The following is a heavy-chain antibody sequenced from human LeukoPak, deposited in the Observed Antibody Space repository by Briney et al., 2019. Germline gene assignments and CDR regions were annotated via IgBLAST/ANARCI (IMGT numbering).Heavy chain of an antibody. Sequence: PGGSLRLSCVASGFSISSGYMTWARQAPGKALEWVSLLYSDDSAYYPDSVKGRFTISRDNSKSTLHLQMDTLRTEDTAVYYCARDPWQGSTTLHWGQGIMVTVSS. J-gene: IGHJ4*02. CDR1: GFSISSGY. CDR2: LYSDDSA. V-gene: IGHV3-66*02. CDR3: ARDPWQGSTTLH. D-gene: IGHD1-26*01.